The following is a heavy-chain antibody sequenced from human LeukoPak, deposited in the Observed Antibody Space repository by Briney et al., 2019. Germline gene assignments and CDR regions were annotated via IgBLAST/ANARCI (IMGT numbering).Heavy chain of an antibody. CDR3: ARDGVGGDEGLDY. Sequence: ASVKVSCKASGYTFTGYYMHWVRQAPGQGLEWMGWINPNSGGTNYAQKFQGRVTMTRDTSISTAYMELSRLRSDDTAVYYCARDGVGGDEGLDYWGQGTLVTVSS. V-gene: IGHV1-2*02. CDR2: INPNSGGT. CDR1: GYTFTGYY. D-gene: IGHD2-8*01. J-gene: IGHJ4*02.